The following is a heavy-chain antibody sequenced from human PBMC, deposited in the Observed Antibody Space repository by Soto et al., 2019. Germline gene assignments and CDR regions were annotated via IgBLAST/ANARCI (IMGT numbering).Heavy chain of an antibody. CDR2: TYYRSKWYN. Sequence: PSQTLSLTCGISGDSVSSNSAAWNWIRQSPSRGLEWLGRTYYRSKWYNDYAVSVKSRITINPDTSKNQFSLQLNSVTPEDTAVYYCVRGYDSSGYEDAFDIWGQGTMVTVSS. D-gene: IGHD3-22*01. CDR3: VRGYDSSGYEDAFDI. J-gene: IGHJ3*02. CDR1: GDSVSSNSAA. V-gene: IGHV6-1*01.